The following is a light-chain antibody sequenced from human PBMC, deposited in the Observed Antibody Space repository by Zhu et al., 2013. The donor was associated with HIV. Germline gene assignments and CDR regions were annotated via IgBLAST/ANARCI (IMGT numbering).Light chain of an antibody. J-gene: IGKJ2*01. CDR1: QSVGDW. V-gene: IGKV1-5*01. Sequence: QMTQSPSTLSASVGDRVTITCRASQSVGDWVAWYQQRPGKAPNVLIYAASSLISGVPSRFSGRGSGTEFTLTITSLQPDDFATYYCLQSNSYPYTFGPG. CDR3: LQSNSYPYT. CDR2: AAS.